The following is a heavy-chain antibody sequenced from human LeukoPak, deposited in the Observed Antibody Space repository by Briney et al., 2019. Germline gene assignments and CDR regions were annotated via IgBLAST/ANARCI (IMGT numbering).Heavy chain of an antibody. D-gene: IGHD3-10*01. CDR1: GFTFSSYA. CDR3: ASNGENNWFAP. CDR2: ISYDGSNK. J-gene: IGHJ5*02. V-gene: IGHV3-30-3*01. Sequence: GGSLRLSCAASGFTFSSYAMHWVRQAPGKGLEWVAVISYDGSNKYYADSVKGRFTISRDNSKNTLYLQMNSLRAEDTAVYYCASNGENNWFAPWGQGTLVTVSS.